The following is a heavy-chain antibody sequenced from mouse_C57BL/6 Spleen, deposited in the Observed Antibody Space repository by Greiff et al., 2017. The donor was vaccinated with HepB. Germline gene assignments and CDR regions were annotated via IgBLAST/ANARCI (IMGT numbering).Heavy chain of an antibody. V-gene: IGHV5-6*01. Sequence: EVMLMESGGDLVKPGGSLKLSCAASGFTFSSYGMSWVRQTPDKRLEWVATISSGGSYTYYPDSVKGRFTISRDNAKNTLYLQMSSLKSEDTAMYYCARHDGYYGYWGQGTTLTVSS. J-gene: IGHJ2*01. CDR2: ISSGGSYT. D-gene: IGHD2-3*01. CDR3: ARHDGYYGY. CDR1: GFTFSSYG.